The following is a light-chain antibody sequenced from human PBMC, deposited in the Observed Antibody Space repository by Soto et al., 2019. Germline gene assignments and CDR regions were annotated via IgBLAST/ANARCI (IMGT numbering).Light chain of an antibody. V-gene: IGKV3-20*01. CDR1: QSVSSSY. CDR2: CES. Sequence: IAPTHSQGNLSLSPGRRASLSCRASQSVSSSYLAWYQKNPGQATRLLIYCESSRATGIPDRFSGSGSGTDFTLTNPRQEPGDFAAYSCQLLETFAEGTKVDIK. J-gene: IGKJ1*01. CDR3: QLLET.